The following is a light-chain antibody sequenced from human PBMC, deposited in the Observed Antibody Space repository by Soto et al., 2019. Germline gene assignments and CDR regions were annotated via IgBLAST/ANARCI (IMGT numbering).Light chain of an antibody. Sequence: EIVLTQSPATLSLSPGERATLSCRASQSVSSYLAWYQQKPGQAPRLLIYDASNRATGIPARFSGSGSGTDFTLTISSLEPEDFAVYYWQQRSNWPPRWTFGQGTKVEIK. J-gene: IGKJ1*01. V-gene: IGKV3-11*01. CDR1: QSVSSY. CDR2: DAS. CDR3: QQRSNWPPRWT.